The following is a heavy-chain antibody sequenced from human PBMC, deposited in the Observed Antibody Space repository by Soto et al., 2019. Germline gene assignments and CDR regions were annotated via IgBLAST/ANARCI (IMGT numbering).Heavy chain of an antibody. CDR1: GGTFSRYA. V-gene: IGHV1-69*13. CDR2: IIPIFGTA. J-gene: IGHJ5*02. Sequence: SVKVSCKASGGTFSRYAISWVRQAPGQGLEWMGGIIPIFGTANYAQKFQGRVTITADESTSTAYMELSSLRFEDTAVYYCARAIVGPTTTGWLDPGGQGTLVTVSS. D-gene: IGHD1-26*01. CDR3: ARAIVGPTTTGWLDP.